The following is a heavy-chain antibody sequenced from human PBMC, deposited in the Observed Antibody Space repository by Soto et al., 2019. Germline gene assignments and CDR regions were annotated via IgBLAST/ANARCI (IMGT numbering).Heavy chain of an antibody. CDR1: GYTFTSYA. J-gene: IGHJ4*02. D-gene: IGHD6-13*01. CDR2: INAGNGNT. CDR3: ARTTGYSSSWYDFFDY. V-gene: IGHV1-3*01. Sequence: QVPLVQSGAEVKKPGASVKVSCKASGYTFTSYAMHWVRQAPGQRLEWMGWINAGNGNTKYSQKFQGRVTITRDTSASTAYMELSSLRSEDTAVYYCARTTGYSSSWYDFFDYWGQGTLVTVSS.